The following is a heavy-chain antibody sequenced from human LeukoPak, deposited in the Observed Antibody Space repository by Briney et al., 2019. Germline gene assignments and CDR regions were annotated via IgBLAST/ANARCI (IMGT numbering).Heavy chain of an antibody. D-gene: IGHD3-16*01. J-gene: IGHJ6*02. Sequence: GGSLRLSCAASGFTFSSYAMTWVRQAPGKGLEWVSVISGSGHSTYYADSVKVRFTISRDNSKNTLYLQLNSLRGEDTAVYYCAKDRGEGYYYYGMDVWGQGTTVTVSS. CDR1: GFTFSSYA. V-gene: IGHV3-23*01. CDR3: AKDRGEGYYYYGMDV. CDR2: ISGSGHST.